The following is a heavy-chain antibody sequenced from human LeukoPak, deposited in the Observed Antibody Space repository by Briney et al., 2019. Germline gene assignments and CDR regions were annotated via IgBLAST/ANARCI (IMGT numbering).Heavy chain of an antibody. V-gene: IGHV3-23*01. CDR2: ISGSGGNT. D-gene: IGHD7-27*01. CDR1: GFTFSSYG. J-gene: IGHJ4*02. CDR3: AKATGGYHFDY. Sequence: GGSLRLSCAASGFTFSSYGISWVRQAPGKGLEWVSGISGSGGNTYYADSVKGRLTISRDNSKNTLNLQMNSLRAEDTAVYYCAKATGGYHFDYWGQGTLVTVSS.